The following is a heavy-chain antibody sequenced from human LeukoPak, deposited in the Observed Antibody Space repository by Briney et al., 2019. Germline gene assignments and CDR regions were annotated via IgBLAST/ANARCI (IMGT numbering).Heavy chain of an antibody. V-gene: IGHV1-8*03. D-gene: IGHD6-6*01. Sequence: GASVKVSCKASGYTFTSYDINWVRQATGQGLEWMGWMNPNSGSTGYAQKFQGRVTITRNTSISTAYMELSSLRSEDTAVYYCATYSSSSWGLCWGQGTLVTVSS. J-gene: IGHJ4*02. CDR3: ATYSSSSWGLC. CDR1: GYTFTSYD. CDR2: MNPNSGST.